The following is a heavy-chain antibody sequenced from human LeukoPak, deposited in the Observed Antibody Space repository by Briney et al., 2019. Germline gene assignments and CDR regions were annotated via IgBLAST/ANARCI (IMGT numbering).Heavy chain of an antibody. D-gene: IGHD3-10*01. CDR2: IYHSGST. CDR3: ARDRGVWYFDL. CDR1: GYSISSGYY. J-gene: IGHJ2*01. Sequence: TASETLSLTCAVSGYSISSGYYGGWSRQPPGQGLXWIGSIYHSGSTYYNPSLKSRVTISVDTSKNQFSLKLSSVTAADTAVYYCARDRGVWYFDLWGRGTLVIVSS. V-gene: IGHV4-38-2*02.